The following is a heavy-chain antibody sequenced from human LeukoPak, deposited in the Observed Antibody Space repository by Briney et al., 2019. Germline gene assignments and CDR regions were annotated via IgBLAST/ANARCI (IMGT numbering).Heavy chain of an antibody. Sequence: GGSLRLSCAASGFTFSSYSMNWVRQAPGKGLEWVSFISSSRSYIYYADSVKGRFTISRDNAKNSLYLQMNSLRAEDTAVYYCAPFDGYNWVFDYWGQGTLVTVSS. CDR3: APFDGYNWVFDY. D-gene: IGHD5-24*01. CDR2: ISSSRSYI. V-gene: IGHV3-21*01. CDR1: GFTFSSYS. J-gene: IGHJ4*02.